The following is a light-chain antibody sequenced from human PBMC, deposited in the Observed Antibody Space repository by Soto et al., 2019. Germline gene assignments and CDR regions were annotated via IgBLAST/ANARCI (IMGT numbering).Light chain of an antibody. V-gene: IGKV3-20*01. Sequence: EIVMTQSPGTLSLSPGERATLSCRASQSDSGNYLAWYQQKPGQAPRLLMSGASNRATGIPDGFTGSGSGTDFTLTISRLEPEDFAVYYCHQYGSSPPTFGQGTKVDIK. CDR1: QSDSGNY. CDR2: GAS. J-gene: IGKJ1*01. CDR3: HQYGSSPPT.